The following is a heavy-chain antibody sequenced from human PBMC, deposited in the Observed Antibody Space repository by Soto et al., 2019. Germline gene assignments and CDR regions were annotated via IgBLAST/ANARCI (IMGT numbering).Heavy chain of an antibody. Sequence: SETLSLTCTVSGDTTSSADFFWSWLRQPPGEGLEWIGYVYFSGFTQSNPSLKSRLSMSVDTSKNQVSLKLSSVTAADTAVYYCARIRSTYGDYFDSWGQGTLVTVSS. CDR2: VYFSGFT. D-gene: IGHD4-17*01. CDR1: GDTTSSADFF. CDR3: ARIRSTYGDYFDS. J-gene: IGHJ4*02. V-gene: IGHV4-30-4*01.